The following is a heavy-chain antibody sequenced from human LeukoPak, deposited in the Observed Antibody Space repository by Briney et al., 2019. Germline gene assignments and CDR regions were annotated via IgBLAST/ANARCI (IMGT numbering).Heavy chain of an antibody. J-gene: IGHJ4*02. Sequence: GGSLRLSCAASGFTFSSYGMHWVRQAPGKGLEWVAVIWYDGSNNYYADSVKGRFTISRDNSKNTLYLQMNSLRAEDTAVYYCARDALGYSYGDYWGQGTLVTVSS. CDR2: IWYDGSNN. CDR3: ARDALGYSYGDY. V-gene: IGHV3-33*01. CDR1: GFTFSSYG. D-gene: IGHD5-18*01.